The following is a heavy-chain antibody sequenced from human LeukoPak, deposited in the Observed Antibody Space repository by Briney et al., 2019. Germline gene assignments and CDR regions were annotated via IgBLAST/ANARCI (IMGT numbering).Heavy chain of an antibody. V-gene: IGHV4-34*01. CDR3: ARNRVIVPAAISFYYYYGMDV. CDR2: INHSGNT. CDR1: GGSFSGYY. Sequence: SETLSLTCAVYGGSFSGYYWSWIRQPPGKGLEWIGEINHSGNTNYNPSLKSRVTISVDTSKNQFSLKLSSVTAADTAVYYCARNRVIVPAAISFYYYYGMDVWGQGTTVTVSS. J-gene: IGHJ6*02. D-gene: IGHD2-2*01.